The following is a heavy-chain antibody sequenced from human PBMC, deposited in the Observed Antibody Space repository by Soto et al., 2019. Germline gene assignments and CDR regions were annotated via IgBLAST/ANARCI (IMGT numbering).Heavy chain of an antibody. CDR3: ASEGNPTAAFDY. Sequence: KTSETLSLTCTVSGGSIRVQSYYWTWIRQTPGKGLEWVGSSYYSGTSYFNPALKGRVTISVDTSTNQFSLRLTSVTAADTAVYYCASEGNPTAAFDYWGQGTLVTVSS. J-gene: IGHJ4*02. V-gene: IGHV4-39*02. D-gene: IGHD1-1*01. CDR2: SYYSGTS. CDR1: GGSIRVQSYY.